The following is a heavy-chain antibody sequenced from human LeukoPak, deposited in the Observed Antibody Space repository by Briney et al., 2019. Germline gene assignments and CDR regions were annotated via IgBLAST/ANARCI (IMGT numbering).Heavy chain of an antibody. CDR2: IIPILGIA. D-gene: IGHD5-24*01. J-gene: IGHJ6*02. CDR3: ARAPEMATMLNYYYGMDV. CDR1: GGTFSSYA. Sequence: SVKVSCKASGGTFSSYAISWVRQAPGQGLEWMGRIIPILGIANYAQKFQGRVTITADKSTSTAYMELSSLRSEDTAVYYCARAPEMATMLNYYYGMDVWGQGTTVTVSS. V-gene: IGHV1-69*04.